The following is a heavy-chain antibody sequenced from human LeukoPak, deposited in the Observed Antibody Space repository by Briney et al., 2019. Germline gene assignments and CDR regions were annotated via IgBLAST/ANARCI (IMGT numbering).Heavy chain of an antibody. V-gene: IGHV4-34*01. Sequence: SETLSLTCAVYGGSFSGYYWSWIRQPPGKGLEWIGEINHSGSTNYNPSLKSRVTISVDTSKNQFSLKLSSVTAVDTAVYYCARRKGNIVGATPQPRKSYYFDYWGQGTLVTVSS. CDR2: INHSGST. CDR3: ARRKGNIVGATPQPRKSYYFDY. CDR1: GGSFSGYY. J-gene: IGHJ4*02. D-gene: IGHD1-26*01.